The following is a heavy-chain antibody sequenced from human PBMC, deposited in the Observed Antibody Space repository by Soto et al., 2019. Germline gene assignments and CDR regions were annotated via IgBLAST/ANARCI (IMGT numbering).Heavy chain of an antibody. Sequence: ASVKVSCKASGYTFTSYYMHWVRQAPGQGLEWMGIINPSGGSTSYAQKFQGRVTMTRDTSTSTVYMELSSLRSEDTAVYYCASRRLDVDLGMDVWGQGTTVTVPS. CDR1: GYTFTSYY. CDR2: INPSGGST. J-gene: IGHJ6*02. D-gene: IGHD3-16*01. CDR3: ASRRLDVDLGMDV. V-gene: IGHV1-46*01.